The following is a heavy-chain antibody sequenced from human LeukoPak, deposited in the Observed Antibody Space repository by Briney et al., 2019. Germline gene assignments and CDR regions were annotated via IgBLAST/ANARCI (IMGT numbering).Heavy chain of an antibody. J-gene: IGHJ5*02. CDR2: IHYSGST. CDR1: GGAVSSGSYY. Sequence: PSETLSLTCTVSGGAVSSGSYYWSWIRQPPGQGLEWIGYIHYSGSTKYNPSLKSRVTMLVDTSKNQFSLKVTSVTAADTAIYYCTRTNYGDYNWFDPWGQGTLVTVSS. V-gene: IGHV4-61*01. D-gene: IGHD4-17*01. CDR3: TRTNYGDYNWFDP.